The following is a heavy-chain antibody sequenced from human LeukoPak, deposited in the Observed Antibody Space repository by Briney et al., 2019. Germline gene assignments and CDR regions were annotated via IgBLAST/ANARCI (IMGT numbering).Heavy chain of an antibody. CDR2: ISGSGGST. Sequence: PGGSLRLSCAASGFTFSSYAMSWVRQAPGKGLEWVSAISGSGGSTYYADSVKGRFTISRDNSKNTLYLQMNSLRAEDTAVYYCAKDLPSDGIQLWSGGYWGQGTQVTVSS. CDR3: AKDLPSDGIQLWSGGY. D-gene: IGHD5-18*01. V-gene: IGHV3-23*01. CDR1: GFTFSSYA. J-gene: IGHJ4*02.